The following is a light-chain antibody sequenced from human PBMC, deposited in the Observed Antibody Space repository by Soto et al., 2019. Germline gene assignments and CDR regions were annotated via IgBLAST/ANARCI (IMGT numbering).Light chain of an antibody. V-gene: IGKV1-27*01. CDR2: ATS. CDR3: QKYDRAPFN. Sequence: DIQMTQSPSSLSASVGDRVTVTCRASQDIASYLAWYQQKPGQLPNLLLYATSTLEAGVPSRFSGGGSGTDFSLTISSLEPEDVATYYCQKYDRAPFNFGPGTKVEMK. CDR1: QDIASY. J-gene: IGKJ3*01.